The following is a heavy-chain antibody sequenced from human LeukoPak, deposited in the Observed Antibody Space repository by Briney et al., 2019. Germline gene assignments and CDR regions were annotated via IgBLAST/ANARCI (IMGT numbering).Heavy chain of an antibody. V-gene: IGHV1-69*04. CDR2: IIPIIGIA. CDR1: AGTFSIYA. CDR3: ARDLKYSSGWYLVFDY. J-gene: IGHJ4*02. D-gene: IGHD6-19*01. Sequence: SVKVSFKASAGTFSIYAISWVRQAPGQGLEWMGRIIPIIGIANYAQKFQGRVTITADKSTSTAYMELSSLRSEDTAVYYCARDLKYSSGWYLVFDYWGQGTLVTVSS.